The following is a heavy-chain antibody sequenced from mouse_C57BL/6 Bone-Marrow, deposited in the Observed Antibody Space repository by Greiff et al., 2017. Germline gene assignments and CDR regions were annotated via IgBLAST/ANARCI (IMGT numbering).Heavy chain of an antibody. CDR3: ARWLLRSY. Sequence: VQLKQSGPELVKPGASVKMSCKASGYTFTDYNMHWVKQSHGKSLEWIGYINPNNGGTSYNQKFKGKATLTVNKSSCTAYMELRSLTSEDSAVYYCARWLLRSYWGQGTTLTVCS. CDR2: INPNNGGT. D-gene: IGHD2-3*01. J-gene: IGHJ2*01. CDR1: GYTFTDYN. V-gene: IGHV1-22*01.